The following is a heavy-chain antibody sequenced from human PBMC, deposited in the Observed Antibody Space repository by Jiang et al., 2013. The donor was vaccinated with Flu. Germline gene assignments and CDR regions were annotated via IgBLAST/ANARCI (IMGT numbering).Heavy chain of an antibody. CDR1: GFTFSSYA. CDR2: ISYDGSNK. D-gene: IGHD4-17*01. CDR3: ASKNPVLRYSGYYYYGMDV. Sequence: VQLLESGGGVVQPGRSLRLSCAASGFTFSSYAMHWVRQAPGKGLEWVAVISYDGSNKYYADSVKGRFTISRDNSKNTLYLQMNSLRAEDTAVYYCASKNPVLRYSGYYYYGMDVWGQGTTVTVSS. J-gene: IGHJ6*02. V-gene: IGHV3-30-3*01.